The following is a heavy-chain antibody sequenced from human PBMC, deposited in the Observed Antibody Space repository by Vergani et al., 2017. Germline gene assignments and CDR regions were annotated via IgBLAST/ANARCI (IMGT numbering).Heavy chain of an antibody. D-gene: IGHD2-2*01. CDR2: IYYRGST. CDR1: GGSIRSYY. CDR3: PRGGRSCSSTSFYVFDRGHNWFDP. J-gene: IGHJ5*02. V-gene: IGHV4-59*01. Sequence: QVQLQESGPGLVKPSETLSLTCTVSGGSIRSYYWSWIRQPPGQGLEWIGYIYYRGSTNYNPSLKSRVTISVDTSKNQFTLKLISVTAADTAVYYCPRGGRSCSSTSFYVFDRGHNWFDPWGQGTLVTVAS.